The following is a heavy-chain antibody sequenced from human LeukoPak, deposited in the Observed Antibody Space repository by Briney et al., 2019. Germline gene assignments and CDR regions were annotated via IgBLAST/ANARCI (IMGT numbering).Heavy chain of an antibody. V-gene: IGHV3-23*01. CDR3: AKDRRRGGVTATVYFDY. CDR1: GFTFSSYA. Sequence: GGSLRLSCAASGFTFSSYAMSWVRQAPGKGLEWVSAISGSGGSTYYADSVKGRFTISRDNSKNTLYLQMNSLRAEDTAVYYCAKDRRRGGVTATVYFDYWGQEPLVTVPS. J-gene: IGHJ4*02. CDR2: ISGSGGST. D-gene: IGHD2-21*02.